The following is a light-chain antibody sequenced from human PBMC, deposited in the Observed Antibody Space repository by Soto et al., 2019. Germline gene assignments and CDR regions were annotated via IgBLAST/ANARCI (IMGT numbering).Light chain of an antibody. CDR1: QSISTK. CDR3: QQYHSYSWT. CDR2: DAS. Sequence: EIQMTQSPSTLSASAGERVTISCRARQSISTKFAWYQQKPGKAPRLLFYDASSRETGVPSRFSGSGSGTEFTLTISSLQPDDFAIYYCQQYHSYSWTFGQGTKLDIK. V-gene: IGKV1-5*01. J-gene: IGKJ1*01.